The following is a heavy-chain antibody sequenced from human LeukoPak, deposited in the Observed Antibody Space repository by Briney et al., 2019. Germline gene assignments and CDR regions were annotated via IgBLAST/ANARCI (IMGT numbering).Heavy chain of an antibody. D-gene: IGHD6-19*01. V-gene: IGHV3-48*01. CDR1: GFTSSSYS. J-gene: IGHJ4*02. CDR2: ISSSSSTT. Sequence: GGSLRLSCAASGFTSSSYSMNWVRQAPGKGLEWVSYISSSSSTTYYADSVKGRFTISRDNAKNSLYLQMNSLRAEDTAVYYCARIRRGWSQNWDYWGQGTLVTVSS. CDR3: ARIRRGWSQNWDY.